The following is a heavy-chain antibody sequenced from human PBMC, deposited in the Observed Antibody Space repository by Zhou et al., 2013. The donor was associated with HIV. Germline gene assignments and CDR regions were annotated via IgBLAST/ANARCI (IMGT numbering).Heavy chain of an antibody. CDR1: GDTFRSSYG. CDR3: ARDLGVTTAAGSGY. J-gene: IGHJ4*02. CDR2: IIPFFGRP. V-gene: IGHV1-69*04. Sequence: QVQLVQSGAEVRKPGSAVRVSCRVSGDTFRSSYGFSWVRQAPGQGLEWMGRIIPFFGRPNYAQKFQGRVTITADKSTNTAYLELRNLRSEDTALYYCARDLGVTTAAGSGYWGQGTLVTVSS. D-gene: IGHD1-26*01.